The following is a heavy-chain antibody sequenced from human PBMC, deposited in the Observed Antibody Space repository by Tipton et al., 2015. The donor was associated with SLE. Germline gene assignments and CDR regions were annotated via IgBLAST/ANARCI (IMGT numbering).Heavy chain of an antibody. V-gene: IGHV6-1*01. J-gene: IGHJ5*02. CDR1: GDSVSSNSAA. Sequence: LRLSCAISGDSVSSNSAAWNWIRQSPSRGLEWLGRTYYRSRWSNDYVVSLKRRITINPDTSKNQFSLKLSSVTAADTAVYYCARTYSTLHNYFDPWGQGTLVTVSS. D-gene: IGHD1-26*01. CDR2: TYYRSRWSN. CDR3: ARTYSTLHNYFDP.